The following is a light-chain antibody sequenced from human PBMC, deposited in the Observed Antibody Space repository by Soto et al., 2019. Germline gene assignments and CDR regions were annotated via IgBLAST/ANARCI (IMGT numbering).Light chain of an antibody. CDR2: GAS. J-gene: IGKJ4*01. Sequence: EIVLTQSPGTLSLSPGERATLSCRASESVSSSYLAWYQQKPGQAPRLLIYGASSRATGIPDRFSGSGSGTDFTLTISRLEPEDFAVYYCQQYDSSPLPFGGGTKGEIK. CDR1: ESVSSSY. V-gene: IGKV3-20*01. CDR3: QQYDSSPLP.